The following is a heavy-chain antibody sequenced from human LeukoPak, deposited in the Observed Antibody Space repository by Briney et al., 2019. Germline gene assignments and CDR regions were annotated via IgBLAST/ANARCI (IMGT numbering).Heavy chain of an antibody. CDR1: GFTFSSYW. J-gene: IGHJ4*02. D-gene: IGHD2-2*01. CDR2: VNSDGSTT. V-gene: IGHV3-74*01. CDR3: ARGDAYALNY. Sequence: GGSLRLSCAASGFTFSSYWMHWVRQAPGKGRVWVSRVNSDGSTTAYADSVKGRFTISRDNAKNTLYLQMSSLRAEDTAVYYCARGDAYALNYWGQGTLVTVSS.